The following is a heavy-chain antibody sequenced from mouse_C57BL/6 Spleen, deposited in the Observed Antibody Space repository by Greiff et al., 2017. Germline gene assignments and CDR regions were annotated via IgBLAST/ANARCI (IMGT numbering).Heavy chain of an antibody. CDR1: GFTFSDYY. V-gene: IGHV5-12*01. CDR2: ISNGGGST. CDR3: ARQHYGNYLDY. D-gene: IGHD2-1*01. Sequence: EVKLVESGGGLVQPGGSLKLSCAASGFTFSDYYMYWVRQTPEKRLEWVAYISNGGGSTYYPDTVKGRFTISRDNAKNTLYLQMSRLKSEDTAMYYCARQHYGNYLDYWGQGTTLTVSS. J-gene: IGHJ2*01.